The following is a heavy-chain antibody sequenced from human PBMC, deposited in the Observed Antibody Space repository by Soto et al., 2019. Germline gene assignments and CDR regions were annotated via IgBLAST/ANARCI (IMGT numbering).Heavy chain of an antibody. CDR1: GLTFSSYA. V-gene: IGHV3-23*01. CDR2: IRGSGGYT. CDR3: AKRFRGVLLNPEVD. J-gene: IGHJ4*02. D-gene: IGHD3-10*01. Sequence: EVQLLESGGDLVQPGGSLRLSCAASGLTFSSYAMSWVRQAPGKGLEWVAVIRGSGGYTDYADSVKGRFTISRDNAKNTLYLQMNSLRAEDTALYYWAKRFRGVLLNPEVDWGQGTLVTFSS.